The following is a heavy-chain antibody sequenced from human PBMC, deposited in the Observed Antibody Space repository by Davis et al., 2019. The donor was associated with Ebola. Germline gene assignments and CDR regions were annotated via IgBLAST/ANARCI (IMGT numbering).Heavy chain of an antibody. Sequence: PGGSLRLSCAVSGFTFNRYCMHWVRQAPGKGLVWVSRISSDGSSTTYADSVKGRFTISRDNAKNTLYMQMNSLRADDTAVYYCAVSYGSTTTWEGYFDDWGQGTLVTVSS. CDR3: AVSYGSTTTWEGYFDD. CDR1: GFTFNRYC. D-gene: IGHD3-10*01. CDR2: ISSDGSST. J-gene: IGHJ4*02. V-gene: IGHV3-74*01.